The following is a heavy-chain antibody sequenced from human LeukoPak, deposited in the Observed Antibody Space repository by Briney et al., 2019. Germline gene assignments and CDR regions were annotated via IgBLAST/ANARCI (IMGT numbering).Heavy chain of an antibody. CDR1: GNSITAYW. CDR2: IFPGDSDT. Sequence: GESLKISCKASGNSITAYWIGWVRQKPGKGLEWMGLIFPGDSDTKYSPSFQGQVTISADKSISTAYLQWSSLKASDTAMYYCATYFAGAETFDIWGQGTMVAVSS. V-gene: IGHV5-51*01. D-gene: IGHD3-16*01. J-gene: IGHJ3*02. CDR3: ATYFAGAETFDI.